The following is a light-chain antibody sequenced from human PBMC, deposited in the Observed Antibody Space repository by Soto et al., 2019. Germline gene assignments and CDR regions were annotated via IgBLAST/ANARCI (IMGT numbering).Light chain of an antibody. CDR1: QTVGSD. CDR2: GAS. V-gene: IGKV3-20*01. J-gene: IGKJ1*01. Sequence: EIVMTQSPGTLSVSPGKRVTLSCRASQTVGSDLAWYQQKPGQAPRLLIYGASTRAAGIPDRFSGSGSGTDFTLTISRLEPEDFAVYYCQQYGSSLTWTFGQGTKVDIK. CDR3: QQYGSSLTWT.